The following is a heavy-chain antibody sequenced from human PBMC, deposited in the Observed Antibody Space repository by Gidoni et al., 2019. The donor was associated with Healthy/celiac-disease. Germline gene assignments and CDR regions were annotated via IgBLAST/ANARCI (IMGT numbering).Heavy chain of an antibody. CDR1: GFTFSSYA. Sequence: EVQLLESGGGLVQPGGSLRLSCAASGFTFSSYAMSWVRQAPGKGLEWVSAISGSGGSTYNADSVKGRFTISRDNSKNTLYLQMNSLRAEDTAVYYCAKDYCSGGSCYLIIFDYWGQGTLVTVSS. V-gene: IGHV3-23*01. CDR3: AKDYCSGGSCYLIIFDY. J-gene: IGHJ4*02. D-gene: IGHD2-15*01. CDR2: ISGSGGST.